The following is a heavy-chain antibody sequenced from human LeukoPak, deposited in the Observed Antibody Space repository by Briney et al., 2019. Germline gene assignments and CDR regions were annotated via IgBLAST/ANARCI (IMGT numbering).Heavy chain of an antibody. J-gene: IGHJ5*02. CDR3: ARDGEYSSSPNWFDP. CDR2: SNAGNGNT. Sequence: ASVKVSCKASGYPFTRYAVHWVRQAPGQRLEWMGWSNAGNGNTKYSQKFQRRVTITRDTSASTAYMELSSLRSEDTAVYYCARDGEYSSSPNWFDPWGQGTLVTVSS. CDR1: GYPFTRYA. V-gene: IGHV1-3*01. D-gene: IGHD6-6*01.